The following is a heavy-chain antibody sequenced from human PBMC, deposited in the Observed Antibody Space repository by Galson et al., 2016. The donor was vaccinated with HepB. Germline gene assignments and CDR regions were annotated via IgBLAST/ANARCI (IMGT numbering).Heavy chain of an antibody. D-gene: IGHD5-24*01. V-gene: IGHV2-70*11. Sequence: PALVTPTQTVTLTCTFTGFSLTSPGMGVSWIRQPPGKALEWLARIYCDDDKYYTTFLRTRLTISKDTSRHQVALTMTNMDPMDTATYYCARMRVGDVYNPWYFDYWGQGTLIIVSS. CDR2: IYCDDDK. J-gene: IGHJ4*02. CDR3: ARMRVGDVYNPWYFDY. CDR1: GFSLTSPGMG.